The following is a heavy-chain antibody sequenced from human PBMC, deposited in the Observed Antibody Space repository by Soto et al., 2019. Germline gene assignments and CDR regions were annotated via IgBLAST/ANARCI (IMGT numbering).Heavy chain of an antibody. Sequence: PGGSLRLSCAASGFTFSSYGMHWVRQAPGKGLEWVAVIWYDGSNKYYADSVKGRFTISRDNSKNTLYLQMNSLRAEDTAVYYCARDLNQIHGGYYFDYWGQGTLVTLSS. CDR2: IWYDGSNK. CDR3: ARDLNQIHGGYYFDY. J-gene: IGHJ4*02. D-gene: IGHD5-18*01. CDR1: GFTFSSYG. V-gene: IGHV3-33*01.